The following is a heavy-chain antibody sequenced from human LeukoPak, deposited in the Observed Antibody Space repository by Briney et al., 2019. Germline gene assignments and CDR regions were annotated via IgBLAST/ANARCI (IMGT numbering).Heavy chain of an antibody. Sequence: ASVKGSCKASGYTFTGYYIHWMRQAPGQGLEWMGWMNPNRGDTSYAQKFQGRVTMTRDTPINTAYMELSGLTSDDTAVYYCGRRRIDCSDTGCYLDYRGQGTLVTVSS. CDR3: GRRRIDCSDTGCYLDY. D-gene: IGHD2-15*01. J-gene: IGHJ4*02. V-gene: IGHV1-2*02. CDR2: MNPNRGDT. CDR1: GYTFTGYY.